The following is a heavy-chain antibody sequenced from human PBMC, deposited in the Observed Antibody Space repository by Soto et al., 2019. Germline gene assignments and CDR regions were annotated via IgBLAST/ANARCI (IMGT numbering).Heavy chain of an antibody. Sequence: QVQLVQSGAEVREPGSSVMVSCKTSGGSFSTYAISWVRQAPGHGLEWMGGILPIFGTPTNAQKFQGRVTIKADESTSTAYMEVRSLTSEDTAVYYCARSLGMAYCYGMDVWGQGTTVIVSS. CDR2: ILPIFGTP. J-gene: IGHJ6*02. CDR3: ARSLGMAYCYGMDV. D-gene: IGHD2-8*01. V-gene: IGHV1-69*12. CDR1: GGSFSTYA.